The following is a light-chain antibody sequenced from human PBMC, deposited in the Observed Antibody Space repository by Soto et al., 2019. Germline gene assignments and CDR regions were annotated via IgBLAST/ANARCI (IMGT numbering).Light chain of an antibody. J-gene: IGLJ3*02. CDR2: QVN. Sequence: QSALTQPASVSGSPGQSITISCTGTNGDVGAYDYVSWYRQHPGKAPKLMISQVNNRPSGVSNRFSGSKFGNTASLTVSGLQAEDEADYYCCSYAGSNTWVFGGGTKVTVL. CDR1: NGDVGAYDY. CDR3: CSYAGSNTWV. V-gene: IGLV2-14*01.